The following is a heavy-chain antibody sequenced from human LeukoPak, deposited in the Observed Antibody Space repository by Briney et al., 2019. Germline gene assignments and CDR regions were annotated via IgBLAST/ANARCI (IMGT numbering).Heavy chain of an antibody. CDR3: ARVRRSGHWNWFDP. V-gene: IGHV1-2*02. Sequence: GASVKVSCKASGYTFTGYYMHWVRQAPGQGLEWMGWINPNSGGTNYAQKFQGRVTMTRDTSISTAYMELSRLRSDDTAAYYCARVRRSGHWNWFDPWGQGTLVTVSS. CDR1: GYTFTGYY. J-gene: IGHJ5*02. D-gene: IGHD2-15*01. CDR2: INPNSGGT.